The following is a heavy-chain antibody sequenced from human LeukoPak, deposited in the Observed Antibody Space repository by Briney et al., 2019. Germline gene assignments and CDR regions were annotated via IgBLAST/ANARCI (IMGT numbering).Heavy chain of an antibody. CDR1: GYTFTSSD. D-gene: IGHD3-3*01. Sequence: AASVKVSCKASGYTFTSSDFNWVRQATGQGLEWMGWMNPNSGNTGYAQKFQGRVTMTRDTSISTAYMELSSLRSEDTAVYYCARGLWSAHRREYYFDSWGQGTLVTVSS. CDR2: MNPNSGNT. J-gene: IGHJ4*02. V-gene: IGHV1-8*01. CDR3: ARGLWSAHRREYYFDS.